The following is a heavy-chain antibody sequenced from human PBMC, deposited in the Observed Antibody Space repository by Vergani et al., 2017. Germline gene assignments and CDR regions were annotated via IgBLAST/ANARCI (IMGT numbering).Heavy chain of an antibody. CDR1: GFTFSSYE. CDR3: ARDRRYSSSWYSHYYYYYGMDV. Sequence: EVQLVESGGGLVQPGGSLRLSCAASGFTFSSYEMNWVRQAPGKGLEWVSYISSSGSTIYYADSVKGRFTISRDNAKNSLYLQMNSLRAEDTAVYYCARDRRYSSSWYSHYYYYYGMDVWGQGTTVTVSS. V-gene: IGHV3-48*03. J-gene: IGHJ6*02. D-gene: IGHD6-13*01. CDR2: ISSSGSTI.